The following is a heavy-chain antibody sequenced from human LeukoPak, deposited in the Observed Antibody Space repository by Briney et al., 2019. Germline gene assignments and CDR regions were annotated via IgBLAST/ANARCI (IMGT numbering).Heavy chain of an antibody. Sequence: SETLSLTCTVSGGSISSSSYYWGWIRQPPGTGLEWIGSIYYSGSTYYNPSLKSRVTISVDTSKNQFSLKLSSVTAADTAVYYCARHSPPWDYYGSGTTNNWFDPWGQGTLVTVSS. J-gene: IGHJ5*02. D-gene: IGHD3-10*01. CDR3: ARHSPPWDYYGSGTTNNWFDP. CDR2: IYYSGST. CDR1: GGSISSSSYY. V-gene: IGHV4-39*01.